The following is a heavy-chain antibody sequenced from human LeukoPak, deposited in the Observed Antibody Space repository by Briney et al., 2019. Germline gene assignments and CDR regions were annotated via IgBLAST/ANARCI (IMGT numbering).Heavy chain of an antibody. CDR1: GGTFSSYA. CDR2: IIPIFGTA. CDR3: ARDLGAGDYGIKNNWFDP. D-gene: IGHD4-17*01. Sequence: SVKVSCKASGGTFSSYAISWVRQAPGQGLEWMGGIIPIFGTANYAQKFQGRVTITADKSTSTAYMELSSLRSEDTAVYYCARDLGAGDYGIKNNWFDPWGQGTLVTVSS. J-gene: IGHJ5*02. V-gene: IGHV1-69*06.